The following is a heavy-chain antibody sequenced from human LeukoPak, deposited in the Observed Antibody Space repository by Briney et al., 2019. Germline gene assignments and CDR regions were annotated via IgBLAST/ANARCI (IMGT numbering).Heavy chain of an antibody. Sequence: QPGGSLRLSCAASGFTFSSYEMNWVRQAPGKGLEWVSYISSSGSTIYYADSVKGRFTISRDNAKNSLYLQMNSLRAEDTAVCYCARGDDYGVFDYWGQGTLVTVSS. V-gene: IGHV3-48*03. CDR1: GFTFSSYE. J-gene: IGHJ4*02. D-gene: IGHD4-17*01. CDR3: ARGDDYGVFDY. CDR2: ISSSGSTI.